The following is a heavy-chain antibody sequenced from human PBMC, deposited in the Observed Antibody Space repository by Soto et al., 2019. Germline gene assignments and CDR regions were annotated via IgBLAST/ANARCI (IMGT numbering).Heavy chain of an antibody. J-gene: IGHJ6*02. CDR1: GYAFTSSA. D-gene: IGHD5-18*01. V-gene: IGHV1-58*01. CDR3: AASSVDTAMVTSYYYYGMDV. Sequence: SLKVSCTASGYAFTSSAVQRVRQARGQRLERLGWSVVGSGNTNYAQKLQERVTITRDMSTSTAYMELSSLRSADTAVYYCAASSVDTAMVTSYYYYGMDVWGQGTTVTVSS. CDR2: SVVGSGNT.